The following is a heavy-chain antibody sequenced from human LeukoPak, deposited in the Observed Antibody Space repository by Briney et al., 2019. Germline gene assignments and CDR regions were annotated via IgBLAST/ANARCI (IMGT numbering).Heavy chain of an antibody. Sequence: GGSLRLSCAASGFTFSDYYMSWIRQAPGKGLEWVSYISSSGSTIYYADSVKGRFTISRDNAKNSLYLQMNSLRAERTAVYYCARDLYSGPAWHFDYWGQGTLVTVSS. V-gene: IGHV3-11*01. CDR1: GFTFSDYY. CDR3: ARDLYSGPAWHFDY. J-gene: IGHJ4*02. D-gene: IGHD1-26*01. CDR2: ISSSGSTI.